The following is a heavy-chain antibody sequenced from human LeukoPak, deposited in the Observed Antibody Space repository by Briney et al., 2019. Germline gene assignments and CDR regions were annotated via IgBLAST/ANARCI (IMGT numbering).Heavy chain of an antibody. V-gene: IGHV4-38-2*02. D-gene: IGHD6-25*01. Sequence: SETLSLTCTVSGNSISSGYYWGWIRPPPGKGLEWIGSIYQSGSTYYNPSLKSRVTISVDTSKNQFSLKLSSVTAADTAVYYCASLILANHIAAAGIDYWGQGTLVTVSS. CDR3: ASLILANHIAAAGIDY. CDR2: IYQSGST. J-gene: IGHJ4*02. CDR1: GNSISSGYY.